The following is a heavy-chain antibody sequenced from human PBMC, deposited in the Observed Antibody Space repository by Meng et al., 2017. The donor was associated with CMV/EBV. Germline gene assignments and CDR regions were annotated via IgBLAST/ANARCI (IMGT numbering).Heavy chain of an antibody. CDR2: ISYDGSNK. CDR1: GFTFSSYA. Sequence: SLKISCAASGFTFSSYAMHWVRQAPGKGLEWVAVISYDGSNKYYADSVKGRFTISRDNSKNTLYLQMNSLRAEDTAVYYCATGGYSSSSWSNWGQGTLVTVSS. D-gene: IGHD6-6*01. V-gene: IGHV3-30-3*01. J-gene: IGHJ4*02. CDR3: ATGGYSSSSWSN.